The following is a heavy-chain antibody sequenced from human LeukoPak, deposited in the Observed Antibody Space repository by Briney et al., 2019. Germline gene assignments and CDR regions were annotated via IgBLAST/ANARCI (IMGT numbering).Heavy chain of an antibody. Sequence: KPSQTLSLTCTVSGDSISSGNYYWTWIRQPAWKGLEWIGRIYTSGNTNYNPSLKSQVTISMDTSKNQFSLNLNSVTAADTAVYYCARDRAADSFDIWGQGTMVTVSS. CDR3: ARDRAADSFDI. D-gene: IGHD2-15*01. V-gene: IGHV4-61*02. J-gene: IGHJ3*02. CDR2: IYTSGNT. CDR1: GDSISSGNYY.